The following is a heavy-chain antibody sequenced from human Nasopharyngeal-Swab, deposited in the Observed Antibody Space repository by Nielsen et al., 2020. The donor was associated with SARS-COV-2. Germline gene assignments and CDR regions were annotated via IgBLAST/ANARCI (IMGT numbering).Heavy chain of an antibody. J-gene: IGHJ4*02. CDR1: GGSISSGGYY. CDR2: IYYSGST. Sequence: SETLSLTCTVSGGSISSGGYYWSWIRQHPGKGLEWIGYIYYSGSTYYNPSLKSRVTISVDTSKNQFSLKLSSVTAADTAVYYCARREYSYGGDLDYWGQGTLVTVSS. V-gene: IGHV4-31*03. D-gene: IGHD5-18*01. CDR3: ARREYSYGGDLDY.